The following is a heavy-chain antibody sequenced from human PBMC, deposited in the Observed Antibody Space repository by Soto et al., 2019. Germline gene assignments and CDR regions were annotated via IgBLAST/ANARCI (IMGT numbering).Heavy chain of an antibody. CDR3: ARVGMAKGAFDI. CDR2: INSDGSST. V-gene: IGHV3-74*01. CDR1: GFTFSSYS. D-gene: IGHD3-10*01. Sequence: SGFTFSSYSMNWVRQAPGKGLVWVSRINSDGSSTSYADSVKGRFTISRDNAKNTLYLQMNSLRAEDTAVYYCARVGMAKGAFDIWGQGTMVTVSS. J-gene: IGHJ3*02.